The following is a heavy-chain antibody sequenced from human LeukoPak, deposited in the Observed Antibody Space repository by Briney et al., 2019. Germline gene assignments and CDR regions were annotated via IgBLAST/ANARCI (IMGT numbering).Heavy chain of an antibody. CDR3: ARTRYYYGSGSMDRMDV. CDR2: IYYSGST. J-gene: IGHJ6*02. CDR1: GGSISSYY. Sequence: KTSETLSLTCTVSGGSISSYYWSWIRQPPGKGLEWIGYIYYSGSTNYNPSLKSRVTISVDTSKNQFSLKLSSVTAADTAVYYCARTRYYYGSGSMDRMDVWGQGTTVTVSS. V-gene: IGHV4-59*08. D-gene: IGHD3-10*01.